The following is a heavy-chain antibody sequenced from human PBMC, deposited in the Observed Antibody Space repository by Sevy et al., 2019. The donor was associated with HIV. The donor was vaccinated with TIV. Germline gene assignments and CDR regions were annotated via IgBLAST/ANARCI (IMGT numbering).Heavy chain of an antibody. CDR3: ARDPSYYDFWSGYSGGAFDI. CDR2: INSDGSST. J-gene: IGHJ3*02. D-gene: IGHD3-3*01. V-gene: IGHV3-74*01. CDR1: GFTFSSYW. Sequence: GGSLRLSCAASGFTFSSYWMHWVRQAPGKGLVWVSPINSDGSSTSYADSVKGRFTISRDNAKNTLYLQMNSLRAEDTAVYYCARDPSYYDFWSGYSGGAFDIWGQGTMVTVSS.